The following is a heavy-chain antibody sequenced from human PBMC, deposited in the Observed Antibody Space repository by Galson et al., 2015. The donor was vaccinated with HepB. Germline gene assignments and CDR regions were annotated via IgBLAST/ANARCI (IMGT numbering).Heavy chain of an antibody. CDR1: GGSISSGSYY. CDR2: IYTSGST. Sequence: TLSLTCTVSGGSISSGSYYWSWIRQPAGKGLEWIGRIYTSGSTNYNPSLKSRVTMSVDTSKNQFSLKLSSVTAADTAVYYCARDGGYSYEGDEYYYMDVWGKGTTVTVSS. J-gene: IGHJ6*03. CDR3: ARDGGYSYEGDEYYYMDV. V-gene: IGHV4-61*02. D-gene: IGHD5-18*01.